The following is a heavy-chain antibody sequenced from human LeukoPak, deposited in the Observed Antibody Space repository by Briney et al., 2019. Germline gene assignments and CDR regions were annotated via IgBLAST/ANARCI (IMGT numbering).Heavy chain of an antibody. Sequence: PSETLSLTCAVYGGSFSGYYWSWIRQPPGKGLEWIGEINHSGSTNYNPSPKSRVTISVDTSKNQFSLKLSSVTAADTAVYYCARGKRITMVRGVKPMHAFDIWGQGTMVTVSS. V-gene: IGHV4-34*01. CDR3: ARGKRITMVRGVKPMHAFDI. J-gene: IGHJ3*02. CDR1: GGSFSGYY. D-gene: IGHD3-10*01. CDR2: INHSGST.